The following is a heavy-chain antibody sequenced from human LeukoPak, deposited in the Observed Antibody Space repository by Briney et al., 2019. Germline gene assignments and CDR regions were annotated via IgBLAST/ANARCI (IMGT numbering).Heavy chain of an antibody. Sequence: GGPLSLSCTASIFTFRTSAKMWARHAPAKGLQCVSSINGGDYSTYDADSVKGRFTISRDSSKNILYLQINSLRTDDAAMYYCATANPTPRGINFDSWGQGTLVTVSS. V-gene: IGHV3-23*01. D-gene: IGHD3-10*01. CDR1: IFTFRTSA. J-gene: IGHJ4*02. CDR2: INGGDYST. CDR3: ATANPTPRGINFDS.